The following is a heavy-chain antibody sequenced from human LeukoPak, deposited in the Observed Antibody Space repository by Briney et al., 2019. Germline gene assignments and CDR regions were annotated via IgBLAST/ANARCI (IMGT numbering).Heavy chain of an antibody. Sequence: GGSLRLSCAASGFTFSSYGMHWVRQAPGKGLEWVAVISYDGSNKYYADSVKGRFTISSDNSKNTLYLQMNSLRAEDTAVYYCAKDLRGGYSYVNDAFDIWGQGTMVTVSS. CDR1: GFTFSSYG. J-gene: IGHJ3*02. CDR2: ISYDGSNK. V-gene: IGHV3-30*18. D-gene: IGHD5-18*01. CDR3: AKDLRGGYSYVNDAFDI.